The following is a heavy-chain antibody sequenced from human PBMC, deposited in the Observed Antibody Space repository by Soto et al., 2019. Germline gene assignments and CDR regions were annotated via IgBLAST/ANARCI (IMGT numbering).Heavy chain of an antibody. CDR2: IIPILGIA. CDR1: GGTFSSYT. D-gene: IGHD2-2*01. Sequence: GASVKVSCKASGGTFSSYTISWVRQAPGQGLEWMGRIIPILGIANYAQKFQGRVTITADKSTSTAYMELSSLRSEDTAVYYCARYCSSTNCYGTGRGIFDYWGQGTLVTVSS. J-gene: IGHJ4*02. CDR3: ARYCSSTNCYGTGRGIFDY. V-gene: IGHV1-69*02.